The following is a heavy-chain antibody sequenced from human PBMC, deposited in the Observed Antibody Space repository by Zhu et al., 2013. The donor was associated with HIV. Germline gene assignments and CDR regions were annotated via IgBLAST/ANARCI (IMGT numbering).Heavy chain of an antibody. CDR3: ARFIAAAGPSLSREPSMDV. Sequence: QVQLVQSGAEVKKPGASVKVSCKASGYTFTSYDINWVRQATGQGLEWMGWMNPNSGNTGYAQKFQGRVTMTRNTSISTAYMELSSLRSEDTAVYYCARFIAAAGPSLSREPSMDVWGQGTTVTVSS. D-gene: IGHD6-13*01. CDR2: MNPNSGNT. J-gene: IGHJ6*02. CDR1: GYTFTSYD. V-gene: IGHV1-8*01.